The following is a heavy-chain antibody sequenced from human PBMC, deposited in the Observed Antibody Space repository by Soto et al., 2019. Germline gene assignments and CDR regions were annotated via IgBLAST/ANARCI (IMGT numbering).Heavy chain of an antibody. Sequence: PSETLSLTCTVSGGSISSDYWSWIRQPPGKGLEWIGYMYNTGSTIYNPSLKSRVTISVDTSKNQFSLKLNSVTAADTAVYYCARDLWGYCGADCYPLDVWGQGTTVTVS. J-gene: IGHJ6*02. D-gene: IGHD2-21*02. V-gene: IGHV4-59*01. CDR1: GGSISSDY. CDR3: ARDLWGYCGADCYPLDV. CDR2: MYNTGST.